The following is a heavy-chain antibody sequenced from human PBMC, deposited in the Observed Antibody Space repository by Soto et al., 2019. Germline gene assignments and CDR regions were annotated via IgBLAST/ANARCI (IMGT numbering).Heavy chain of an antibody. CDR1: GGSISSGGYY. CDR3: ARDPGDYAFDY. Sequence: PSETLSLTCTVSGGSISSGGYYWSWIRQHPGKGLEWIGYIYYSGSTYYNPSLKSRITISVDTSKNQFSLKLSSVTAADTAVYYCARDPGDYAFDYWGQGTLVTVSS. D-gene: IGHD4-17*01. J-gene: IGHJ4*02. V-gene: IGHV4-31*03. CDR2: IYYSGST.